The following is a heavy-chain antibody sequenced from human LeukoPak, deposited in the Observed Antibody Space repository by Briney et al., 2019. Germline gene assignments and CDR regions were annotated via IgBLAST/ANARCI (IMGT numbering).Heavy chain of an antibody. CDR1: GGSISSYY. CDR2: IYYSGST. D-gene: IGHD1-14*01. CDR3: ARGRYTSDAFDI. V-gene: IGHV4-59*08. J-gene: IGHJ3*02. Sequence: PSETLSRTCTVSGGSISSYYWSWIRQPPGKGPEWIGYIYYSGSTKYNPSLRSRVTISVDTSKNQFSLKLSSVTAADTAVYYCARGRYTSDAFDIWGQGTMVTVSS.